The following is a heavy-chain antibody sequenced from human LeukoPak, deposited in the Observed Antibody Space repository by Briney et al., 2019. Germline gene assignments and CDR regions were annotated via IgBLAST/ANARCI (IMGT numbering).Heavy chain of an antibody. V-gene: IGHV1-18*04. D-gene: IGHD2-2*01. CDR2: ISGNNGNT. J-gene: IGHJ6*02. CDR3: ARDYCSSTSCYVPYYYGMDV. CDR1: GYTFTSYG. Sequence: ASVKVSCKASGYTFTSYGISWVRQAPGQGLEWMGWISGNNGNTKYAQKVQGRVTMTTDTSTSTAYMELRSLRSDDTAVYYCARDYCSSTSCYVPYYYGMDVWGQGTTVTVSS.